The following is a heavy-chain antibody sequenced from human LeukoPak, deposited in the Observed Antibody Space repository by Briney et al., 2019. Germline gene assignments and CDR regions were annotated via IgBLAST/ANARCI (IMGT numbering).Heavy chain of an antibody. Sequence: PGGSLRLSCVASGFTFSSYWMSWVRQAPGKGLEWVANIKQDGSEKYYVDSVKGRFTISRDNAKNSLYLQMNSLRAEDTAVYYCAKKEGYCSGGSCYYFDYWGQGTLVTVSS. CDR2: IKQDGSEK. CDR1: GFTFSSYW. CDR3: AKKEGYCSGGSCYYFDY. D-gene: IGHD2-15*01. J-gene: IGHJ4*02. V-gene: IGHV3-7*01.